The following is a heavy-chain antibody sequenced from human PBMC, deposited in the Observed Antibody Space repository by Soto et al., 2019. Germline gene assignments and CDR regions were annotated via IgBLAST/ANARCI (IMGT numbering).Heavy chain of an antibody. V-gene: IGHV1-18*01. D-gene: IGHD3-9*01. J-gene: IGHJ4*02. CDR2: ISAYNGNT. CDR1: GYTFTSYG. Sequence: ASLKVSCKASGYTFTSYGISWVRQAPGQGLEWMGWISAYNGNTNYAQKLQGRVTMTTDTSTSTAYMELRSLRSDDTAVYYCARVNDILTGYYPWQPIDYWAQGTLVTVSS. CDR3: ARVNDILTGYYPWQPIDY.